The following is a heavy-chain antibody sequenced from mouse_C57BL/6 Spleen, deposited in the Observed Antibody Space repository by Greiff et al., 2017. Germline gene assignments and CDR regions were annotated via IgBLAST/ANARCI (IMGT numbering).Heavy chain of an antibody. CDR2: IRPSSGTT. V-gene: IGHV1-64*01. CDR3: ANVKFDY. Sequence: QVQLLQSGAGLVKPGASLKLSCAASGYTFTSYWMHWVRQSPGQGLEWIGMIRPSSGTTNYTEKFKSPFTLTIDNSYSTPYMQLSSLTSEDSAVYCSANVKFDYWGQGTTVTVSS. J-gene: IGHJ2*01. CDR1: GYTFTSYW.